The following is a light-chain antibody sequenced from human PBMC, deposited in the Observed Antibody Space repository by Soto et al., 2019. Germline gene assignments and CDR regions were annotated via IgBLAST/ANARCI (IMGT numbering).Light chain of an antibody. V-gene: IGKV3-11*01. CDR3: QQNSNLPAT. CDR2: AAS. J-gene: IGKJ1*01. Sequence: EIVLTQSPATLSLSPGDRATLSCRASQSIGTYVNWFQQKPGQPPRLLIYAASTRVTGIPDRISGSGSGTDFSLTISSLEPEDSAVYYCQQNSNLPATFGQGTKVEIK. CDR1: QSIGTY.